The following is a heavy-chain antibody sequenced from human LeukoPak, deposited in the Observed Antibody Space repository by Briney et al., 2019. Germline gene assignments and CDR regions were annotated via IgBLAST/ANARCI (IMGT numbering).Heavy chain of an antibody. CDR1: GGSISSSSYY. J-gene: IGHJ4*02. Sequence: PSETLSLTCTVSGGSISSSSYYWGWIRQPPGTGLEWIGSIYYSGSTYYNPSLKSRVTISVDMSKNQFSLKLSSVTAADTAVYYCARRLDYYDSSGYKYYFDYWGQGTLVTVSS. D-gene: IGHD3-22*01. CDR3: ARRLDYYDSSGYKYYFDY. V-gene: IGHV4-39*01. CDR2: IYYSGST.